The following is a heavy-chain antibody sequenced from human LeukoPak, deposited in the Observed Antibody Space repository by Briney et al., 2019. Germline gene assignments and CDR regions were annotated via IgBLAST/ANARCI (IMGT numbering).Heavy chain of an antibody. CDR2: IIPILGIA. J-gene: IGHJ5*02. CDR3: ASLYSSSSLHP. CDR1: GGTFSSYA. V-gene: IGHV1-69*04. D-gene: IGHD6-13*01. Sequence: SVKVSCKASGGTFSSYAISWVRQAPGQGLEWMGRIIPILGIANYAQKFQGRVTITADKYTSTAYMELSSLRSEDTAVYYCASLYSSSSLHPWGQGTLVTVSS.